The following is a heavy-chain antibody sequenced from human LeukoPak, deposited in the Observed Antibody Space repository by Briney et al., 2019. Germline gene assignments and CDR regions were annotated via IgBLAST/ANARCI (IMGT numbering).Heavy chain of an antibody. J-gene: IGHJ4*02. Sequence: SVKVSCKASGFIFSSSAVQWVQQARGQRLEWIGWIVVGSGNTNYAQNFQERVTITRDMSTSAAYMELSSLRSEDTAVYYCVADCYGDCIDWGQGTLVTVSS. D-gene: IGHD4-17*01. CDR3: VADCYGDCID. CDR1: GFIFSSSA. CDR2: IVVGSGNT. V-gene: IGHV1-58*01.